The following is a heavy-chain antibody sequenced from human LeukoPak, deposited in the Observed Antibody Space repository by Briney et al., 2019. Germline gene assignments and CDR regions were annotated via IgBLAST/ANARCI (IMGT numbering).Heavy chain of an antibody. J-gene: IGHJ4*02. CDR3: ARDSPIWFGELSLDY. V-gene: IGHV3-11*04. Sequence: SGGSLRLSCAASGFTFSDYYMSWIRQAPGKGLEWVSYISSSGSTIYYADSVKGRFTISRDNAKNSLYLQMNSLRAEDTAVYYCARDSPIWFGELSLDYWGQGTLVTVSS. CDR1: GFTFSDYY. D-gene: IGHD3-10*01. CDR2: ISSSGSTI.